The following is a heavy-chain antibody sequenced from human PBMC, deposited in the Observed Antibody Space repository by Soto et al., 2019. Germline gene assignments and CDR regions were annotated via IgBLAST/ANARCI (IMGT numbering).Heavy chain of an antibody. CDR3: ARGHGDYGRLDP. V-gene: IGHV1-3*05. CDR1: GYTFTTYI. Sequence: QVQLVQSGAEEKKPGASVKVSCKASGYTFTTYIMHWVRQDPGQRLEWMGWINAGNGNTKYSQNFQGRVTITRDTSASTAYMELSSLRSEDTAVYYCARGHGDYGRLDPWGQGTLVTVSS. D-gene: IGHD4-17*01. CDR2: INAGNGNT. J-gene: IGHJ5*02.